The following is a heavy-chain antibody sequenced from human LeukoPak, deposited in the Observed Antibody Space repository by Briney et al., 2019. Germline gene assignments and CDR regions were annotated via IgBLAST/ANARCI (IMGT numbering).Heavy chain of an antibody. CDR3: ARDREGGGVFDY. V-gene: IGHV3-53*01. CDR2: IYSGGTT. J-gene: IGHJ4*02. CDR1: GFSVSSNY. Sequence: PGGSLRLSCAASGFSVSSNYVSWVRQAPGKGLEWVSVIYSGGTTYYADSIKGRFTISRDNSKNTLYLQMNSLRAEDTAVYYCARDREGGGVFDYWGQGTLVTVSS. D-gene: IGHD2-8*01.